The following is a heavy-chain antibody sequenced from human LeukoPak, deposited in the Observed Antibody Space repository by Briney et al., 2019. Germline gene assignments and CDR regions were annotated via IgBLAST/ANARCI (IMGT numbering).Heavy chain of an antibody. J-gene: IGHJ4*02. V-gene: IGHV3-23*01. CDR1: GFTFSSYA. Sequence: AGGSLRLSCAASGFTFSSYAMSWVRQAPGKGLEWVSTISGSGGSTYYADSVKGRFTISRDNSKNTLYLQMNSLRAEDTAVYCCAKFGVGATYFDYWGQGTLVTVSS. CDR3: AKFGVGATYFDY. CDR2: ISGSGGST. D-gene: IGHD1-26*01.